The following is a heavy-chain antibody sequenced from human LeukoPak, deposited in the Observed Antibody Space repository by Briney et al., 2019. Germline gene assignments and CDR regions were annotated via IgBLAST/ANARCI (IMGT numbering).Heavy chain of an antibody. Sequence: SETLSLTCTVSGGSISSYYWSWIRQPPGKGLEWIGYIYYSGSTNYNASLTNRVTISVDTSKNQFSLKLSSVTAADTAVYYCAREVGYCANGVCHSLFQDWGQGTLVTVSS. CDR1: GGSISSYY. CDR2: IYYSGST. D-gene: IGHD2-8*01. J-gene: IGHJ1*01. CDR3: AREVGYCANGVCHSLFQD. V-gene: IGHV4-59*01.